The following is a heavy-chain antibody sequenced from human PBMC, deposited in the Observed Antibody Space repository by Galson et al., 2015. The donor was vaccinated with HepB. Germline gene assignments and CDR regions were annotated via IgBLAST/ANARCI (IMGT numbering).Heavy chain of an antibody. CDR3: ATDIRGPTGLRCFETAPEAFDI. J-gene: IGHJ3*02. D-gene: IGHD3-9*01. Sequence: QSGAEVKKPGESLKISCKVSGYTLTELSMHWVRQAPGKGLEWMGGFDPEDGETIYAQKFQGRVTMTEDTSTDTAYMELSSLRSEDTAVYYCATDIRGPTGLRCFETAPEAFDIWGQGTMVTVSS. CDR2: FDPEDGET. V-gene: IGHV1-24*01. CDR1: GYTLTELS.